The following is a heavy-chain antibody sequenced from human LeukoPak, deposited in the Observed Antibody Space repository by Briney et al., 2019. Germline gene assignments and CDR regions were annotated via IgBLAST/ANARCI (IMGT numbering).Heavy chain of an antibody. CDR3: AKAQSGNFYMDV. Sequence: PGGSLRLSCAASGFTFSSYGMHWVRQAPGKGLEWVAFIRYDGSNKYYADSVKGRFTVSRDNSKNTLYLQMNSLRAEDTAVYYCAKAQSGNFYMDVWGKGTTVTVSS. CDR2: IRYDGSNK. CDR1: GFTFSSYG. J-gene: IGHJ6*03. D-gene: IGHD3-10*01. V-gene: IGHV3-30*02.